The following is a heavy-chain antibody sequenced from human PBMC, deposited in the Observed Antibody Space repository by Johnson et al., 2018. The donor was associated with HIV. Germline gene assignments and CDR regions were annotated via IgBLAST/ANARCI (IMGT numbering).Heavy chain of an antibody. CDR3: AKAYGDYPYDAFDI. D-gene: IGHD4-17*01. CDR1: GFTFSSYG. J-gene: IGHJ3*02. CDR2: IRYDGSNK. V-gene: IGHV3-30*02. Sequence: QVQLVESGGGVVQPGGSLRLSCASSGFTFSSYGMHWVRQAPGKGLEWVAFIRYDGSNKYYADSVKGRFTISRDNSKNTLYLQMNSLRAEDTAVYCCAKAYGDYPYDAFDIWGQGTMVTVSS.